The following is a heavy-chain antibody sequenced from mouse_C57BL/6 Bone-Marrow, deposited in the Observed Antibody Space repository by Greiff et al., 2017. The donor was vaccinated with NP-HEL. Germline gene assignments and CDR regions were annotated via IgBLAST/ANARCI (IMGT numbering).Heavy chain of an antibody. Sequence: EVHLVESGGGLVQPKGSLKLSCAASGFSFNTYAMNWVRQAPGKGLEWVARIRSKSNNYATYYADSMKERFTISRDDSESMLYLQMNNLKTASTAMYYCVRHEPTGSYWYFDVWGTGTTVTVSS. CDR1: GFSFNTYA. CDR3: VRHEPTGSYWYFDV. V-gene: IGHV10-1*01. CDR2: IRSKSNNYAT. J-gene: IGHJ1*03. D-gene: IGHD4-1*01.